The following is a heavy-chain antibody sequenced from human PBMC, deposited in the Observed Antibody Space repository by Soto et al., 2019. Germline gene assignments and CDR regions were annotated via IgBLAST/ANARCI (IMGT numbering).Heavy chain of an antibody. J-gene: IGHJ4*02. D-gene: IGHD6-19*01. CDR3: ARGKSGWLTFDY. CDR1: GFTVSDTY. CDR2: IYSGSAT. Sequence: EVRLVETGGGLIQPGGSLRLSCAASGFTVSDTYMNWVRQAPGKGLEWVSVIYSGSATYYADPVKGRFTISRDNSKNTVFLRMSSLRVDDTAVYYCARGKSGWLTFDYWGQGILVTVSS. V-gene: IGHV3-53*02.